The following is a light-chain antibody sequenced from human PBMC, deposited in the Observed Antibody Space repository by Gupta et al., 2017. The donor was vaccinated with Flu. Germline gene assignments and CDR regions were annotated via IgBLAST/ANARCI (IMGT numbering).Light chain of an antibody. CDR2: EVN. V-gene: IGLV2-14*01. CDR3: SSYSSSSALVV. J-gene: IGLJ3*02. Sequence: ITISCTGTSSDVGGYNYVSWYQQYPGKAPKFMIYEVNNRPSGVSDRFSGSKSDTTAALTISGLQAEDEADYYCSSYSSSSALVVFGGGTKLTVL. CDR1: SSDVGGYNY.